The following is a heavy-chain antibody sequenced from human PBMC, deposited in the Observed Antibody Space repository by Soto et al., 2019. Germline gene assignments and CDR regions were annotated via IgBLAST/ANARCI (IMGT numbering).Heavy chain of an antibody. D-gene: IGHD2-2*01. V-gene: IGHV1-2*04. Sequence: QVQLVQSGAEVKKPGASVKVSCKASGYTFTGYYMHWVRQAPGQGLEWMGWINPNSGGTNYAQKFQGWVTMTRETSISTAYMELSRLRSDDTAVYYCARDLGYCSSTSCARYYYYGMDVWGQGTTVTVSS. CDR3: ARDLGYCSSTSCARYYYYGMDV. J-gene: IGHJ6*02. CDR2: INPNSGGT. CDR1: GYTFTGYY.